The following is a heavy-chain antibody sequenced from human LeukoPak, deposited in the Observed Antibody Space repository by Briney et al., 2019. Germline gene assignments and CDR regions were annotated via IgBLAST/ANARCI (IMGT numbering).Heavy chain of an antibody. J-gene: IGHJ4*02. CDR2: INHSGST. V-gene: IGHV4-34*01. CDR1: GGSFSGYY. CDR3: ARRVERGVIIVVTAYFDY. D-gene: IGHD3-10*01. Sequence: SETLSLTCAVYGGSFSGYYWSWIRQPPGKGLEWIGEINHSGSTNYNPSLKSRVTISVDTSKNQFSLKLSSVTAADTAVYYCARRVERGVIIVVTAYFDYWGQGTLVTVSS.